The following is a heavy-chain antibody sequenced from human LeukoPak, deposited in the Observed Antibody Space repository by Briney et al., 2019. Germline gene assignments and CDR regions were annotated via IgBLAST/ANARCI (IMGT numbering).Heavy chain of an antibody. CDR2: ISAYNGNT. CDR3: ARVFTVVTPSGFYYYMDV. J-gene: IGHJ6*03. Sequence: ASVKVSCKASGYTFTSYAMHWVRQAPGQRLEWMGWISAYNGNTNYAQKLQGRVTMTTDTSTSTAYMELRSLRSDDTAVYYCARVFTVVTPSGFYYYMDVWGKGTTVTVSS. D-gene: IGHD4-23*01. V-gene: IGHV1-18*01. CDR1: GYTFTSYA.